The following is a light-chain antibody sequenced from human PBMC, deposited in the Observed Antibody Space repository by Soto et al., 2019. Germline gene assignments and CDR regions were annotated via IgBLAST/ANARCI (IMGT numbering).Light chain of an antibody. J-gene: IGKJ1*01. CDR1: QDIGTK. Sequence: EIVMTQSPAILSVSPGERGTLSCRASQDIGTKLAWYQQKPGQAPSLLMYDVSTRASAAPARFSGSGSGSEFTLTISSLQSEDVATYYCQKYNSAPRTFGQGTKVDIK. V-gene: IGKV3-15*01. CDR3: QKYNSAPRT. CDR2: DVS.